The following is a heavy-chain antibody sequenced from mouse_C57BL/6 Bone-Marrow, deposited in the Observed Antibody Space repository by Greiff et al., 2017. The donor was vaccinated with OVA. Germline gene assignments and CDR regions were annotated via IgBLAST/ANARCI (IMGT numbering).Heavy chain of an antibody. Sequence: EVHLVESGGDLVKPGGSLKLSCAASGFTFSSYGMSWVRQTPDKRLEWVATISSGGSYTYYPDSVKGRFTISRDNAKNTLYLQMRSLKSEDTAMYYCARQGGNYLFDYWGQGTTLTVSS. CDR1: GFTFSSYG. J-gene: IGHJ2*01. CDR2: ISSGGSYT. D-gene: IGHD2-1*01. V-gene: IGHV5-6*01. CDR3: ARQGGNYLFDY.